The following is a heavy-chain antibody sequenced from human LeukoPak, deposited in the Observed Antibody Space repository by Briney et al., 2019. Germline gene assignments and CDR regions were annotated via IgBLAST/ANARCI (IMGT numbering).Heavy chain of an antibody. Sequence: ASVKVSCKVSGYTLTELSMHWVRQAPGKGLEWMGGFDPEDGETIYAQKFQGRVTMTEDTSTDTAYMELSSLRSEDTAVYYCATVTRPFMVRGVITGGFDYWGQGTLVTVSS. J-gene: IGHJ4*02. V-gene: IGHV1-24*01. D-gene: IGHD3-10*01. CDR2: FDPEDGET. CDR3: ATVTRPFMVRGVITGGFDY. CDR1: GYTLTELS.